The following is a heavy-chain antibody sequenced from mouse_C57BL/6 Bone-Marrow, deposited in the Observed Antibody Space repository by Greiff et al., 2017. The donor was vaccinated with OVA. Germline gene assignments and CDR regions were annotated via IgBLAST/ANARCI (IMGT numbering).Heavy chain of an antibody. CDR2: ISSGGDYI. D-gene: IGHD2-1*01. CDR1: GFTFSSYA. CDR3: TSGPSLYYGNSYYFDY. V-gene: IGHV5-9-1*02. Sequence: EVQRVESGEGLVKPGGSLKLSCAASGFTFSSYAMSWVRQTPEKRLEWVAYISSGGDYIYYADTVKGRFTISRDNARNTLYLQMSSLKSEDTAMYYCTSGPSLYYGNSYYFDYWGQGTTLTVSS. J-gene: IGHJ2*01.